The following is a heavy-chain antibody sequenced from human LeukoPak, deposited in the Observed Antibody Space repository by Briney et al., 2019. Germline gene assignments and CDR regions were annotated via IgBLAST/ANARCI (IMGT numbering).Heavy chain of an antibody. CDR2: IIPILGIA. D-gene: IGHD2-2*01. CDR1: GGTFSSYA. CDR3: ASEGPGIVLMPAAISADDWFDP. V-gene: IGHV1-69*04. Sequence: SVKVSCKASGGTFSSYAISWVRQAPGQGLEWMGRIIPILGIANYTQKFQGRVTITADKSTSTAYMELSSLRSEDTAVYYCASEGPGIVLMPAAISADDWFDPWGQGTLVTVSS. J-gene: IGHJ5*02.